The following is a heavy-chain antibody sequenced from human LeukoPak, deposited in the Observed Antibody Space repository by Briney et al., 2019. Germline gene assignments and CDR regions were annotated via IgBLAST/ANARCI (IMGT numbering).Heavy chain of an antibody. J-gene: IGHJ4*02. Sequence: PGGSLRLSCAASGGTFSSYSMNWVRQAPGKGLEWVSSISSSSSYIYYADSVKGRFTISRDNAKNSLYLQMNSLRAEDMAVYYCARDNSPGGYSYGTGGFDYWGPGTLVTVSS. V-gene: IGHV3-21*01. CDR2: ISSSSSYI. D-gene: IGHD5-18*01. CDR1: GGTFSSYS. CDR3: ARDNSPGGYSYGTGGFDY.